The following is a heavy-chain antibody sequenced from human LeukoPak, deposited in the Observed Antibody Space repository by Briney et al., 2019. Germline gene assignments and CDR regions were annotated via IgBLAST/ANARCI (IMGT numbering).Heavy chain of an antibody. D-gene: IGHD6-13*01. CDR3: ARGLIAAAGAYFDY. V-gene: IGHV4-31*03. Sequence: SETVSLTCTVSGGSISSGGYYWSWIRQHPGKGLEWIGYIYYSGSTYYNPSLKSRVTISVDTSKNQFSLKLSSVTAADTAVYYCARGLIAAAGAYFDYWGQGTLGTVSS. J-gene: IGHJ4*02. CDR1: GGSISSGGYY. CDR2: IYYSGST.